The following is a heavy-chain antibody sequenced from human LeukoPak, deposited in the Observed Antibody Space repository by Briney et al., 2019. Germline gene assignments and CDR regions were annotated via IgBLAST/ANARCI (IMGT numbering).Heavy chain of an antibody. V-gene: IGHV4-34*01. Sequence: PSETLSLTCAVYGVSFSGYYWSWIRQPPGKGLEWIGEINHSGSTNYNPSLKSRVTISVDTSKNQFSLKLSSVTAADTAVYYCARQVLTWFDPWGQGTLVTVSS. CDR2: INHSGST. D-gene: IGHD1-1*01. J-gene: IGHJ5*02. CDR1: GVSFSGYY. CDR3: ARQVLTWFDP.